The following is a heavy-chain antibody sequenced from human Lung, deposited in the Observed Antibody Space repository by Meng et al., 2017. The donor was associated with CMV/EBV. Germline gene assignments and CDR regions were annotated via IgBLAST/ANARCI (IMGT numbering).Heavy chain of an antibody. J-gene: IGHJ4*02. V-gene: IGHV1-18*01. D-gene: IGHD1-26*01. CDR1: GYTFTNDG. CDR2: INAYNGDT. CDR3: ARVEVGITSGDY. Sequence: QGPLVKSGVELKKPGASVKGPCKASGYTFTNDGITWVRPAPGQGLEWMGWINAYNGDTNYAQMLQGRVTMTTDTSTSTAYVELRSLRSDDTAVYYCARVEVGITSGDYWGQGTLVTVSS.